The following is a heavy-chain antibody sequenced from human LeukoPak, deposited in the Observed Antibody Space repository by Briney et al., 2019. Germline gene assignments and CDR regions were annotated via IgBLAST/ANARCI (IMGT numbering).Heavy chain of an antibody. CDR2: ISSSNSYI. CDR1: GFTFSSYS. D-gene: IGHD6-13*01. Sequence: GGSLRLSCAASGFTFSSYSMNWVRQAPGKGLEWVSSISSSNSYIYYADSVKGRFTISRDNAKNSLYLQMNSLRPEDTAVYYCERDPAGSSWSLDWGQGTLVTVSS. V-gene: IGHV3-21*01. J-gene: IGHJ4*02. CDR3: ERDPAGSSWSLD.